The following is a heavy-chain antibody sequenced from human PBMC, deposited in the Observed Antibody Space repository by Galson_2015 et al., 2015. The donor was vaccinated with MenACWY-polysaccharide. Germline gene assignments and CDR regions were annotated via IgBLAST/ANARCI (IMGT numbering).Heavy chain of an antibody. CDR3: AKDRSSGTSWYYFDL. CDR1: GFTFSDYG. CDR2: FPSSGSRP. Sequence: SLRLSCAASGFTFSDYGMSWFRQAPGKGLEWVAGFPSSGSRPYYADSVRGRFSGSRDNSDYTLYLQMNSLRAEDTAMYSCAKDRSSGTSWYYFDLWGRGTLVTVSS. J-gene: IGHJ2*01. D-gene: IGHD6-19*01. V-gene: IGHV3-23*01.